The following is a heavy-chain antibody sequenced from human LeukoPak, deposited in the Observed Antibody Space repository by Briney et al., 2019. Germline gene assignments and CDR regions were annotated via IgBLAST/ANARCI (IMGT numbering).Heavy chain of an antibody. Sequence: SETLSFTCTVSGGSISSYYWSWIRQPPGKGLEWIGYIYYSGSTNYNPSLKSRVTISVDTSKNQFSLKLSSVTAADTAAYYCARDGDRSGYDYHYWGQGTLVTVS. J-gene: IGHJ4*02. CDR1: GGSISSYY. V-gene: IGHV4-59*01. CDR2: IYYSGST. CDR3: ARDGDRSGYDYHY. D-gene: IGHD5-12*01.